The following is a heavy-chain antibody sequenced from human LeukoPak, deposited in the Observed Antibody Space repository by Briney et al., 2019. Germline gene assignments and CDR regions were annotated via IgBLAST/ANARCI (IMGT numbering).Heavy chain of an antibody. CDR1: GYTFTGYY. CDR2: INPNIGGT. J-gene: IGHJ4*02. CDR3: ARIITAPASDRDY. D-gene: IGHD1-14*01. V-gene: IGHV1-2*02. Sequence: GASVKVSCKASGYTFTGYYMHWVRQAPGQRLEWMGGINPNIGGTNYAQKFQCRVTTTSEKTISTAHMELSRLRSDDTAVYYCARIITAPASDRDYWGKGTLVTVSS.